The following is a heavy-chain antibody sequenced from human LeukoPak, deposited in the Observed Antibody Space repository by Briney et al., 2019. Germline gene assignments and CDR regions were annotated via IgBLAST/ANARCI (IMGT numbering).Heavy chain of an antibody. CDR3: ARADEWELLADAFDI. J-gene: IGHJ3*02. CDR1: GFTFSSYA. V-gene: IGHV3-30-3*01. Sequence: GRSLRLSCAASGFTFSSYAMHWVRQAPGKGLEWVAVISYDGSNKYYADSVKGRFTISRDNSKNTLYLQMNSLRAEDTAVYYCARADEWELLADAFDIWGQGTMVTVSS. CDR2: ISYDGSNK. D-gene: IGHD1-26*01.